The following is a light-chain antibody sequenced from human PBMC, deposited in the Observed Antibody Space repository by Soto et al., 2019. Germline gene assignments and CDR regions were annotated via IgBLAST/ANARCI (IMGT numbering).Light chain of an antibody. CDR2: DSS. V-gene: IGKV3-20*01. CDR1: RSVISNF. J-gene: IGKJ2*01. CDR3: QQTGHSPRT. Sequence: EIVLTQSPDTLSLSPGETASLSCWASRSVISNFLAWYQQRRGQPPRLLIYDSSKGATGIPARFTGSGSGTAFTLTISRVEPGDSAVYYCQQTGHSPRTFGQGTSLEIK.